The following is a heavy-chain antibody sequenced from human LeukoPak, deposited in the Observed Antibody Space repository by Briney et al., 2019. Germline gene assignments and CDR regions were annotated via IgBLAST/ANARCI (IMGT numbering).Heavy chain of an antibody. Sequence: PGGSLRLSCAASGFTFSSYAMSWVRQAPGKGLEWVSAISGSGGSTYYADSVKGRFTISRDNSKNTLYLQMNSLRAEDTAVYYCAKDQRYSSGWYYFDYWGQGTLVTVSS. CDR1: GFTFSSYA. V-gene: IGHV3-23*01. CDR2: ISGSGGST. CDR3: AKDQRYSSGWYYFDY. D-gene: IGHD6-19*01. J-gene: IGHJ4*02.